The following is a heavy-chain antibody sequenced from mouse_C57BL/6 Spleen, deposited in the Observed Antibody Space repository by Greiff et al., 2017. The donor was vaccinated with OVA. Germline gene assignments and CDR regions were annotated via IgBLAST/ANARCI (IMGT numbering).Heavy chain of an antibody. CDR1: GYTFTSYW. Sequence: QVQLQQPGAELVKPGASVKMSCKASGYTFTSYWITWVKQRPGQGLEWIGDIYPGSGSTNYNEKFKSKATLTVDTSSSTAYMQLSSLTSEDSAVYYCARCDGNYGDYAMDYWGQGTSVTVSS. CDR2: IYPGSGST. D-gene: IGHD2-1*01. CDR3: ARCDGNYGDYAMDY. V-gene: IGHV1-55*01. J-gene: IGHJ4*01.